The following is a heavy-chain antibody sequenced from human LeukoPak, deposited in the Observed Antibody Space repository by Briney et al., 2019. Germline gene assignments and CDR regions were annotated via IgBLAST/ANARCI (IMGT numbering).Heavy chain of an antibody. Sequence: GGSLRLSCAASGFTFSGSAMHWVRQASGKGLEWVGRIRSRANSYATAYAASVKGRFTISRDDSKNTAYLQMNSLKTEDTAVYYCTSVEWGHSGYDYVHWGQGTLVTVSS. V-gene: IGHV3-73*01. CDR2: IRSRANSYAT. CDR1: GFTFSGSA. CDR3: TSVEWGHSGYDYVH. D-gene: IGHD5-12*01. J-gene: IGHJ4*02.